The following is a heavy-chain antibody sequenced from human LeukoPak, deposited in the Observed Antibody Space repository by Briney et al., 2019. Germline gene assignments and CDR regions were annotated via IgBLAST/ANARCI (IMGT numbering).Heavy chain of an antibody. V-gene: IGHV3-23*01. Sequence: GGSLRLSCVASGFTFGHNAMAWARQAPGKRLEWVSALSGSGGDTFYADSVKGRFTISRDNSKNTLYLQMNSLRAEDTAVYYCAKGQVAGPTNNRFDYWGQGTLVTVSS. CDR3: AKGQVAGPTNNRFDY. J-gene: IGHJ4*02. D-gene: IGHD6-19*01. CDR1: GFTFGHNA. CDR2: LSGSGGDT.